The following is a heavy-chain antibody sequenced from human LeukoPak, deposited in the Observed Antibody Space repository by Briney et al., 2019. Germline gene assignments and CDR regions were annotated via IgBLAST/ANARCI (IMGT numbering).Heavy chain of an antibody. CDR1: GYTFTSYG. J-gene: IGHJ4*02. D-gene: IGHD3-22*01. V-gene: IGHV1-18*01. CDR2: ISAYNGNT. Sequence: ASVKVSCKASGYTFTSYGISWVRQAPGQGLEWMGWISAYNGNTNYAQKLQGRVTMTTDTSTSTAYMELRSLRSDDTAVYYCARVPARGSGYCHEEYYFDYWGQGTLVTVSS. CDR3: ARVPARGSGYCHEEYYFDY.